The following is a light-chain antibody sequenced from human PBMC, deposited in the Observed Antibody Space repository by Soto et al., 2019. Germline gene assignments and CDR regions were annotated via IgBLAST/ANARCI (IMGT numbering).Light chain of an antibody. V-gene: IGKV3D-15*01. CDR3: RQYYSFPPA. J-gene: IGKJ1*01. Sequence: EIVMTQSPATLSVSPGERATLSCRASQSVSSNLAWYQQRPGQAPRLLIYGASRRATGIPDRFSGSGSGTDFTLTISRLQSEDFATYYCRQYYSFPPAFGQGTKVDI. CDR2: GAS. CDR1: QSVSSN.